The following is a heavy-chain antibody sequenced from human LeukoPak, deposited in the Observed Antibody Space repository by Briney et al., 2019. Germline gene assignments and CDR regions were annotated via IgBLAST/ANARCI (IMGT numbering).Heavy chain of an antibody. CDR2: IRYDGSNK. CDR1: GFTFSSYG. D-gene: IGHD3-10*01. CDR3: AKDGGRGVIEAFDI. J-gene: IGHJ3*02. V-gene: IGHV3-30*02. Sequence: GGSLRLSCAASGFTFSSYGMHWVRQAPGKGLEWVAFIRYDGSNKYYADSVKGRFTISRDNSKNTLYLQMNSLRAEDTAVYYCAKDGGRGVIEAFDIWGQGTMVSVSS.